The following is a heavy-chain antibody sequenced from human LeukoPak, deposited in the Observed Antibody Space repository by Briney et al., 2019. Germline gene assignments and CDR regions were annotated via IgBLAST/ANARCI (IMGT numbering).Heavy chain of an antibody. D-gene: IGHD6-13*01. J-gene: IGHJ6*02. CDR2: IKQDGSEK. V-gene: IGHV3-7*01. CDR1: GFTFSSYW. CDR3: ARDLSGRTRGSSSWYFYYYYGMDV. Sequence: LAGGSLRLSCAASGFTFSSYWMSWVRQAPGKGLEWVANIKQDGSEKYYVDSVKGRFTISRDNAKNSLYLQMNSLRAEDTAVYYCARDLSGRTRGSSSWYFYYYYGMDVWGQGTTVTVSS.